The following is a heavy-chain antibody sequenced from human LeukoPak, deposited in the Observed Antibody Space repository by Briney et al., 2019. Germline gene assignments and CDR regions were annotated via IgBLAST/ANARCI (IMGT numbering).Heavy chain of an antibody. D-gene: IGHD2-15*01. V-gene: IGHV3-21*01. CDR3: ARSSMVDANDAFDI. CDR1: GFTFSSYS. J-gene: IGHJ3*02. CDR2: ISKNSGYM. Sequence: GGSLRLSCAASGFTFSSYSMNWVRQAPGKGLEWVSSISKNSGYMYYIDSVKGRFTISRDNAKNSMFLQMNSLRAEDTAVYYCARSSMVDANDAFDIWGQGTMVPVSS.